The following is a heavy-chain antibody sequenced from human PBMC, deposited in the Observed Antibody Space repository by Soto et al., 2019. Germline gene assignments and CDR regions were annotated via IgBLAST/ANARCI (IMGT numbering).Heavy chain of an antibody. V-gene: IGHV1-18*01. Sequence: QVHLVQSGAEVKKPGASVKVSCKASGYTFTSYGITWVRQAPGQGLEWMGWISAHNGNTDYAQKLQGRVIVTRDTPTSPAYMELRSLISDDPAVYYCARGRDGDYWGQGALVTVSS. CDR1: GYTFTSYG. CDR3: ARGRDGDY. CDR2: ISAHNGNT. D-gene: IGHD6-6*01. J-gene: IGHJ4*02.